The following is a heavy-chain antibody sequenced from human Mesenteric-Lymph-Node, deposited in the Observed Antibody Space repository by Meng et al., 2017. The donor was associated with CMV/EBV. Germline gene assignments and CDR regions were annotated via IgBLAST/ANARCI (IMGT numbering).Heavy chain of an antibody. CDR3: ARGYCSSTSCHVFYYYYTMDV. J-gene: IGHJ6*02. Sequence: GGSLRLSCAASGFTFKNYDMNWVRQAPGKGLEWVAVISYDGSNKYYADSVKGRFTISRDNSKNTNSKNTLYLQMNSLRAEDTAVYYCARGYCSSTSCHVFYYYYTMDVWGQGTTVTVSS. CDR2: ISYDGSNK. D-gene: IGHD2-2*01. CDR1: GFTFKNYD. V-gene: IGHV3-30-3*01.